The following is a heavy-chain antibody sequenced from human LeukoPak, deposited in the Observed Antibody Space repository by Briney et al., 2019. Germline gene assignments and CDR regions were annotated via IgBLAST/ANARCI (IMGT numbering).Heavy chain of an antibody. CDR1: GFTFSSYL. CDR2: IKQDGSEK. V-gene: IGHV3-7*01. Sequence: QPGGSLRLSCTPSGFTFSSYLMSWVRQVPGKGLEWVANIKQDGSEKNYVDSVKGRFTISRDNAKNSLYLQMNSLRAEDTAVYYCASRLFRTTNFDYWGQGTLVTVSS. J-gene: IGHJ4*02. CDR3: ASRLFRTTNFDY. D-gene: IGHD2-21*01.